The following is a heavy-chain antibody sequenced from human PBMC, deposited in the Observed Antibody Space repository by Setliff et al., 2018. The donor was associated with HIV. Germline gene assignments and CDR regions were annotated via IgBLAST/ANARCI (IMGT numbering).Heavy chain of an antibody. V-gene: IGHV1-18*01. CDR2: ISAYNGNT. D-gene: IGHD3-3*01. CDR1: GYTFTTYH. CDR3: AREYYDFWSGYSDAFHI. Sequence: GASVKVSCKASGYTFTTYHISWVRQAPGQGLEWMGWISAYNGNTNYAQTLQGRVTMTTDTSTSTAYMELRSLRSDDTAVYYCAREYYDFWSGYSDAFHIWGQGTMVTVSS. J-gene: IGHJ3*02.